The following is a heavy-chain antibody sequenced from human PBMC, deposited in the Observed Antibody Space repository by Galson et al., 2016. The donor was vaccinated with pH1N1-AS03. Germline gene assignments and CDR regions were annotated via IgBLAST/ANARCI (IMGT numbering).Heavy chain of an antibody. CDR3: ALPNSGGNAFEI. D-gene: IGHD2/OR15-2a*01. Sequence: PALVKPTQTLALTCSVSGVSVTSSGVGVGWFRQPPGKALEWLALVYWDETRRYSPSLKNRLTITKDSSKNQVVLTVPSVDPLEIATYFCALPNSGGNAFEIWGPGTMVTVSS. V-gene: IGHV2-5*02. J-gene: IGHJ3*02. CDR1: GVSVTSSGVG. CDR2: VYWDETR.